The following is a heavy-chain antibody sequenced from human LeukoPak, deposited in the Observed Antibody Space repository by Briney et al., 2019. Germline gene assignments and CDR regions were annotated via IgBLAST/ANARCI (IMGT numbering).Heavy chain of an antibody. Sequence: GGSLRLSCAASGFTFSTYAMNWVRQAPGKGLEWVSGISGSGGSTYYADSVKGRFTISRDNSKNTLFLQMNSLRAEDTAVYYRARVIYYYGSVGYYFDYWGQGALVTVSS. CDR3: ARVIYYYGSVGYYFDY. D-gene: IGHD3-10*01. CDR1: GFTFSTYA. CDR2: ISGSGGST. V-gene: IGHV3-23*01. J-gene: IGHJ4*02.